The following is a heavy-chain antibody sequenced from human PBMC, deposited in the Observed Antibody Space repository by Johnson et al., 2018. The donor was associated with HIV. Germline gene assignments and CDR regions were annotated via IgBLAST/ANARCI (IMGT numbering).Heavy chain of an antibody. Sequence: EVQLVESGGGLVQPGGSLRLSCAASGFTFSSYTMNWVRQAPGKGLEWVSGVSGSGGSTYYAASGKGRFTISRDNSTNTLFLQMNSLRAEDTALYYCAKDLTYGDYEGDAFDIWGQGTMLTVSS. CDR2: VSGSGGST. V-gene: IGHV3-23*04. CDR3: AKDLTYGDYEGDAFDI. J-gene: IGHJ3*02. CDR1: GFTFSSYT. D-gene: IGHD4-17*01.